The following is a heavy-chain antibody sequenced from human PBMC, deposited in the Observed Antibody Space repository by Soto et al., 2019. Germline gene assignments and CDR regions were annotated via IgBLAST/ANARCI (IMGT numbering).Heavy chain of an antibody. J-gene: IGHJ4*02. Sequence: GASVKVSCKASGYTFTSYCITWVLQAPGQGLEWMGWISAYTGDTNYAQKLQGRVTMTTDTSTSTAYMELRSLRSDDTAVYYCARDMRYYDGSGFVEYWGQGTPVTVS. CDR3: ARDMRYYDGSGFVEY. D-gene: IGHD3-22*01. CDR2: ISAYTGDT. V-gene: IGHV1-18*01. CDR1: GYTFTSYC.